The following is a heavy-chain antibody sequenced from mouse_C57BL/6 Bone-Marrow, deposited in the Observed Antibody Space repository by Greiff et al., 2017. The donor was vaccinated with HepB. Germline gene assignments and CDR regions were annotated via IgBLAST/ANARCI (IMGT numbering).Heavy chain of an antibody. V-gene: IGHV1-69*01. CDR3: ARGRRNAMDD. Sequence: QVQLQQPGAELVMPGASVKLSCKASGYTFTSYWMHWVKQRPGQGLEWIGEIDPSDSYTNYNQKFKGKSTLTVDKSSSTAYMQLSSLTSEDSAVYYCARGRRNAMDDWGQGTSVTVSS. CDR1: GYTFTSYW. CDR2: IDPSDSYT. J-gene: IGHJ4*01.